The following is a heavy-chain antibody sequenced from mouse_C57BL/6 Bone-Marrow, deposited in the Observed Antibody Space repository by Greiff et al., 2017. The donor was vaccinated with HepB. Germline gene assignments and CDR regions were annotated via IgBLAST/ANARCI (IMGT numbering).Heavy chain of an antibody. J-gene: IGHJ3*01. CDR2: INPNYGTT. CDR1: GYSFTDYN. CDR3: ARNLFITTVVATPGFAY. V-gene: IGHV1-39*01. Sequence: QLQESGPELVKPGASVKISCKASGYSFTDYNMNWVKQSNGKSLEWIGVINPNYGTTSYNQKFKGKATLTVDQSSSTAYMQLNSLTSGDSAVYYCARNLFITTVVATPGFAYWGQGTLVTVSA. D-gene: IGHD1-1*01.